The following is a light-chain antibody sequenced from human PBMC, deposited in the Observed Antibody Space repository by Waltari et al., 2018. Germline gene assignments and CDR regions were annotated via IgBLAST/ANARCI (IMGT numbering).Light chain of an antibody. CDR3: QQYLTLPYS. V-gene: IGKV4-1*01. Sequence: EMTQSPDSLPVSLGERATINCKSSQSVLYNFNNKNYLAWFQLKPGQPPKLLIRGASTREPGVPDRFSGSGSGTDFTLTISSLQTEDVAVYYCQQYLTLPYSFGHGTKLEIK. J-gene: IGKJ2*03. CDR2: GAS. CDR1: QSVLYNFNNKNY.